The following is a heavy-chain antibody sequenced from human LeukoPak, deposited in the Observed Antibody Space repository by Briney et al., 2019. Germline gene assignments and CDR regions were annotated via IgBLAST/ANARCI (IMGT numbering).Heavy chain of an antibody. Sequence: GRSLRLSCAASGFTFSSYGMHWVRQAPGKGLEWVSGISWNSGSIGYADSVKGRFTISRDNAKNSLYLQMNSLRAEDTALYYCAKSLDYWGQGTLVTVSS. V-gene: IGHV3-9*01. CDR1: GFTFSSYG. J-gene: IGHJ4*02. CDR2: ISWNSGSI. CDR3: AKSLDY.